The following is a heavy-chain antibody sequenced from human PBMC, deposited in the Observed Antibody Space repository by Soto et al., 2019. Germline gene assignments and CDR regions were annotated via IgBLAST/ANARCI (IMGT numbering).Heavy chain of an antibody. Sequence: EVQLVEWGGDLVKPGRSLRLSCTGSGFNFGDYALTWLRQAPGKGLEWVGFIRSKRYGGTPEYAASVKGRFSISRDDSGSKAYLQMNSLKAEDTAVYYCTRLARNGYGPQFDYVGQGTLVTVSS. V-gene: IGHV3-49*05. CDR1: GFNFGDYA. J-gene: IGHJ4*02. CDR2: IRSKRYGGTP. CDR3: TRLARNGYGPQFDY. D-gene: IGHD5-12*01.